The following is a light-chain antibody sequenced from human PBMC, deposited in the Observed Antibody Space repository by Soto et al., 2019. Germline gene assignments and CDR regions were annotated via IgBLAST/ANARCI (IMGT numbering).Light chain of an antibody. V-gene: IGKV1-12*01. CDR2: VAS. CDR3: QQAKSVPYT. J-gene: IGKJ2*01. CDR1: QDISNW. Sequence: IQMPQSPSSVSASVGDRVTITCRASQDISNWLAWYQQKPGKAPKLLIYVASNLQSGVPSRFSGSGSGTEFTLTITSLQPEDCATYYCQQAKSVPYTFGQGTKLDIK.